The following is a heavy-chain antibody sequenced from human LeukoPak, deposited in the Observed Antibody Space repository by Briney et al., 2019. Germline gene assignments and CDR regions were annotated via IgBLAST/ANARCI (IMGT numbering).Heavy chain of an antibody. CDR2: IYYSGST. V-gene: IGHV4-59*01. Sequence: SETLSLTCTVSGGSISSYYWSWIRQPPGKGLEWIGYIYYSGSTNYNPSLKSRVTISVDTSKNQFSLKLSSVTAADTAVYYCARVLDRAAGWGYYYYMDVWGKGTTVTVSS. D-gene: IGHD6-13*01. J-gene: IGHJ6*03. CDR3: ARVLDRAAGWGYYYYMDV. CDR1: GGSISSYY.